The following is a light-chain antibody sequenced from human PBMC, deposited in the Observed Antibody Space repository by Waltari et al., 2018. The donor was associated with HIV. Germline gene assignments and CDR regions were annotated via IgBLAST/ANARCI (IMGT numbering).Light chain of an antibody. Sequence: GQSITVSCTGTSSDIGAYDFVSWYQQTPGTAPKLVIYEVSNRPSGISYRFSGSKSGNTASLTFSGLQTEDEADYYCSSFTTSNSLLFGGGTKVTVL. J-gene: IGLJ2*01. CDR1: SSDIGAYDF. CDR2: EVS. CDR3: SSFTTSNSLL. V-gene: IGLV2-14*01.